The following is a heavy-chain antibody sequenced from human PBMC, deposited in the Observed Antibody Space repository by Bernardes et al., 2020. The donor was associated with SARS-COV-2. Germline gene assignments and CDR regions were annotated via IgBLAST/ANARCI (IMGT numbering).Heavy chain of an antibody. Sequence: GGSLRLSCASSGFTFSTYSMNWVRQAPGKLLEWVSYISSISSTIYYADSVKGRFTISRDNAKNSLYLQMNSLRAEDTAVYYCARDSSSWYYWGQGTLVTVSS. V-gene: IGHV3-48*01. CDR2: ISSISSTI. D-gene: IGHD6-13*01. CDR3: ARDSSSWYY. J-gene: IGHJ4*02. CDR1: GFTFSTYS.